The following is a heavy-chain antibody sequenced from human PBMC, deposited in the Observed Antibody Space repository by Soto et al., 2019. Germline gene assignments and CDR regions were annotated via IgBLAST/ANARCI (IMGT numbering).Heavy chain of an antibody. D-gene: IGHD3-3*01. V-gene: IGHV1-18*01. CDR3: ATDRNCFGPAGANWFAL. J-gene: IGHJ5*02. CDR1: GYSFGRYG. CDR2: TSGFNGKT. Sequence: ASVKVSCKTSGYSFGRYGVSWVRQAPGQGLEWLGWTSGFNGKTEYSQTLRDRVTLTTDTATGTACVEPSRLNSGDRAIYYCATDRNCFGPAGANWFALWG.